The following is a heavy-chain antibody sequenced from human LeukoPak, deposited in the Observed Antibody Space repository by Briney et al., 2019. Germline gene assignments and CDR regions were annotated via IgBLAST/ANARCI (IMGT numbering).Heavy chain of an antibody. CDR3: ARCGGACYLLQPIDS. CDR1: GYTFTSYG. D-gene: IGHD2-21*02. V-gene: IGHV1-18*01. CDR2: SSAYNGNT. Sequence: ASVKVSFKASGYTFTSYGISWVRQAPGQGLELVGWSSAYNGNTNYAQKLQGRGTMTTDTSTSTAYMELRSLRSADTAVYYCARCGGACYLLQPIDSWSQGTLVTVSS. J-gene: IGHJ4*02.